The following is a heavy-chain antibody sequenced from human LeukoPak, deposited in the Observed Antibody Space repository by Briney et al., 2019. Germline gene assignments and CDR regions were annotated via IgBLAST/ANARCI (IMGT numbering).Heavy chain of an antibody. CDR1: GGSISSGGYY. D-gene: IGHD5-18*01. V-gene: IGHV4-31*03. CDR3: ASSEAAMGRNFDY. Sequence: SSETLSLTCTVSGGSISSGGYYWSWIRQHPGTGLEWIGYIYYSGSTYYNPSLKSRVTISVDTSKNQFSLKLSSVTAADTAVYYCASSEAAMGRNFDYWGQGTLVTVSS. J-gene: IGHJ4*02. CDR2: IYYSGST.